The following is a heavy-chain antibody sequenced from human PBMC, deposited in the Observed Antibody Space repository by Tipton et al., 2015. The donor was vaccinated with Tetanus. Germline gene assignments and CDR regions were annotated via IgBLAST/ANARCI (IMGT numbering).Heavy chain of an antibody. CDR2: IYFDGST. V-gene: IGHV4-59*12. CDR3: ARGIWFGPGPKFYFDS. J-gene: IGHJ4*02. Sequence: TLSLTCTVSGGSISAYYWSWIRQPPGKGLERIGYIYFDGSTKYNPSLKSRVTISVDPSKTQFSLKLNSVTAADTAVYYCARGIWFGPGPKFYFDSWGQGTLVAVSS. D-gene: IGHD3-10*01. CDR1: GGSISAYY.